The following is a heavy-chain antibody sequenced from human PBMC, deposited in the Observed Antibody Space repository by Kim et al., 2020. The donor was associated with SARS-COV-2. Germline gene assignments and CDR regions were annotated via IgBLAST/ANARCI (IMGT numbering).Heavy chain of an antibody. CDR3: AKDNYANYYYGMDV. D-gene: IGHD4-4*01. J-gene: IGHJ6*02. V-gene: IGHV3-30*02. Sequence: YADSVEGRFTISRDNSKNTLYLQMNSLRAEDTAVYYCAKDNYANYYYGMDVWGQGTTVTVSS.